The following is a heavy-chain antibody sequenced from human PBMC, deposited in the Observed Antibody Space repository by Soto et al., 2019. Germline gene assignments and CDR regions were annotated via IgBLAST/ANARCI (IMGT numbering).Heavy chain of an antibody. CDR2: LSGSGDST. CDR3: AKSRSLAGLTLLDY. D-gene: IGHD6-19*01. Sequence: GGALRLSCTASGFTCSSYAMSWVRQAPGKGLEWVSALSGSGDSTYYADSMKGRFTISRDNSKNTLYLQMNSLRAEDTAVYYCAKSRSLAGLTLLDYWGQGTLVTVSS. V-gene: IGHV3-23*01. CDR1: GFTCSSYA. J-gene: IGHJ4*02.